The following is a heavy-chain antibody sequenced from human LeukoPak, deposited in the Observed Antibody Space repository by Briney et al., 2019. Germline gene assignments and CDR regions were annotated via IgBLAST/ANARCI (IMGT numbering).Heavy chain of an antibody. CDR3: ARRSGSYSNFDY. J-gene: IGHJ4*02. V-gene: IGHV3-21*01. CDR2: ISSSSSSI. D-gene: IGHD3-10*01. Sequence: GGSLRLSCAASGFTFSSYSMNWGRHAPGKGREWVSSISSSSSSIYYAASVKGRFTISRDNDKTSLYLQMNSLRADATAVYYCARRSGSYSNFDYWGQGTLVTVSS. CDR1: GFTFSSYS.